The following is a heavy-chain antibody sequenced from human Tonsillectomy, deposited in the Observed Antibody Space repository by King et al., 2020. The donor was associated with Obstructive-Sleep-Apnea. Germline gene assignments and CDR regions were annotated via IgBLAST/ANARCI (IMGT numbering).Heavy chain of an antibody. CDR1: GGTXRSYA. CDR3: AREXGGFXGGNSG. V-gene: IGHV1-69*10. J-gene: IGHJ4*02. D-gene: IGHD4-23*01. CDR2: IIPILSRA. Sequence: QLVQSGAEVKKPGSSVKVSCKASGGTXRSYAIGWVXQAPGQGLXWMGRIIPILSRANYAQKFQGRVTITADRSTGRAYMDLSSLRSDDTAVYYCAREXGGFXGGNSGXGQGTLVTVSS.